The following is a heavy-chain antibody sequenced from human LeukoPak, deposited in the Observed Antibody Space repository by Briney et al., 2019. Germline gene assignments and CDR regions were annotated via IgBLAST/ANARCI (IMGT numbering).Heavy chain of an antibody. V-gene: IGHV3-23*01. CDR3: ARRGASGYYALDY. J-gene: IGHJ4*02. Sequence: GGSLRLSCAVSGFTFSNYAMSWVRQAPGKGLEWVSTLGGRGVLTYYADSVRGRFTVSRDNSKNTLYLQMNSLRAEDTAVYYCARRGASGYYALDYWGQGFLVTVSS. D-gene: IGHD3-22*01. CDR2: LGGRGVLT. CDR1: GFTFSNYA.